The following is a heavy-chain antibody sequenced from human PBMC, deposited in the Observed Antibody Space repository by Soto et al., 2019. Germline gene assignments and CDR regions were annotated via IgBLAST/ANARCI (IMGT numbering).Heavy chain of an antibody. CDR3: AKVPDYNSTGYYSIYDY. CDR1: GFTFSTYG. Sequence: SLRLSCAASGFTFSTYGMHWVRQAPGKGLEWVAVISYDGSNKYYADSVKGRFTISRDNSKNTLYLQMNSLRAEDTAVYYCAKVPDYNSTGYYSIYDYWGQGTLVTVSS. CDR2: ISYDGSNK. J-gene: IGHJ4*02. D-gene: IGHD3-22*01. V-gene: IGHV3-30*18.